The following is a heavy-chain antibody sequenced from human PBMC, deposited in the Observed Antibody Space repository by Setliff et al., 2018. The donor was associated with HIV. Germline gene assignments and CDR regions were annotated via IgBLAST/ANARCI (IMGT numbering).Heavy chain of an antibody. CDR3: AQLGMVDDFDY. D-gene: IGHD1-1*01. V-gene: IGHV4-61*03. Sequence: PSETLSLTCTVSGDSVSSRSYYWSWIRQPPGKGLEWIGYIYYSGSTNYNPSLKSRVTISVDTSKNHFSLKLRSVTAADTAVYYCAQLGMVDDFDYWGQGTLVTVSP. CDR2: IYYSGST. J-gene: IGHJ4*02. CDR1: GDSVSSRSYY.